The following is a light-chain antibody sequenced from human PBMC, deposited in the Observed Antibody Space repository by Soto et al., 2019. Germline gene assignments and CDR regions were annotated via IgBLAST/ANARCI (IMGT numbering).Light chain of an antibody. Sequence: EIVLTQSPGTLSLSPGERATLSCRASQTISTMNLAWYQQKPGQAPRLLIYGTSNRATGIPDRFRGSGSGTDFTLPISRLEPEEFVVYYCHQYGSLPLTFGGGAKVEIK. V-gene: IGKV3-20*01. CDR1: QTISTMN. CDR2: GTS. J-gene: IGKJ4*01. CDR3: HQYGSLPLT.